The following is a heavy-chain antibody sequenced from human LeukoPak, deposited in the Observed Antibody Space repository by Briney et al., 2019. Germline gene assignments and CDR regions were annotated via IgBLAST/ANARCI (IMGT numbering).Heavy chain of an antibody. D-gene: IGHD3-3*01. Sequence: ASVKVSCKASGYTFTSYGISWVRQAPGQGLEWMGWISAYNGNTNYAQKFQGRVTMTTDTSTSTAYMELRSLRSDDAALYYCARVVSGSGYSIYWGQGTLVTVSS. CDR2: ISAYNGNT. J-gene: IGHJ4*02. CDR3: ARVVSGSGYSIY. V-gene: IGHV1-18*01. CDR1: GYTFTSYG.